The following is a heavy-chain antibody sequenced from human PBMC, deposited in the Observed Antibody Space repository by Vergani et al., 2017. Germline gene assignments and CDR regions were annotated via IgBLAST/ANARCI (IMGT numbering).Heavy chain of an antibody. J-gene: IGHJ6*03. CDR1: GFTFGNYG. D-gene: IGHD4/OR15-4a*01. V-gene: IGHV3-30*04. CDR2: ISYLGNEK. CDR3: AGAAAMVTPPYFYYYMDV. Sequence: QAQLVESGGGVVHPGRSLTLSCVASGFTFGNYGMHWVRQAPGKGLEWVAVISYLGNEKYYADSVKGRFSISRDTSTKTLFLQMTNVTPDDTAVYFCAGAAAMVTPPYFYYYMDVWGKGTAVTVSS.